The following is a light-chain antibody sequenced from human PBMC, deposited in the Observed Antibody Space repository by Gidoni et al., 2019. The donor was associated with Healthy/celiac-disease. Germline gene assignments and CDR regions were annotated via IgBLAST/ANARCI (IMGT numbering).Light chain of an antibody. V-gene: IGKV1-39*01. CDR3: QQSYSTPWT. Sequence: IQMTQSTSSLSASVGDRVTITCRASQSISSYLNWDQQKPGKAPELLIYAAVSVQSGVTSRFSGSGSGTDFTLTISRRQPEDFATYYCQQSYSTPWTVXQXTKVEIK. CDR1: QSISSY. CDR2: AAV. J-gene: IGKJ1*01.